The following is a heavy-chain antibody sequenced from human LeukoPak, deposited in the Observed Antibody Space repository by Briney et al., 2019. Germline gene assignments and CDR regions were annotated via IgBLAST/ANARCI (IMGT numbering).Heavy chain of an antibody. V-gene: IGHV1-2*02. Sequence: VASVKVSCKASGYTFSGYYMHWVRQAPGQGLGWMGWINPNSGGTNYAQKFQGRVTLTRDTSISTAYMELSSLRSDDTAVYYCARANGFDAVDIWGQGTMVTVSS. CDR1: GYTFSGYY. CDR3: ARANGFDAVDI. CDR2: INPNSGGT. J-gene: IGHJ3*02. D-gene: IGHD4-17*01.